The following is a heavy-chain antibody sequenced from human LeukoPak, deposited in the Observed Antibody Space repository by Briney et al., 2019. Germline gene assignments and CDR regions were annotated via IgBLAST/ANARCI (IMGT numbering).Heavy chain of an antibody. J-gene: IGHJ4*02. V-gene: IGHV1-69*04. Sequence: SVKVSCKASGGTFSSYAISWVRQAPGQGLEWMGRIIPILGIANYAQKFQGRVTITADKSTSTAYMELSSLRSEDTAVYYCARWYGSSWEYFDYWGQGTLVTVSS. CDR2: IIPILGIA. CDR1: GGTFSSYA. CDR3: ARWYGSSWEYFDY. D-gene: IGHD6-13*01.